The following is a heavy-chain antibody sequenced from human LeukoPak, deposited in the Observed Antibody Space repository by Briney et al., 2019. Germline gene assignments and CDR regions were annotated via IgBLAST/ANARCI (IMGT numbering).Heavy chain of an antibody. V-gene: IGHV3-21*01. Sequence: PGGSLRLSCAASGFTFSSYSMNWVRQAPGRGLEWVSSISSSSSYIYYADSVKGRFTISRDNAKNSLYLQMNSLRAEDTAVYYCAKPVAGDRYFDYWGQGTLVTVSS. CDR3: AKPVAGDRYFDY. CDR2: ISSSSSYI. CDR1: GFTFSSYS. D-gene: IGHD3-16*01. J-gene: IGHJ4*02.